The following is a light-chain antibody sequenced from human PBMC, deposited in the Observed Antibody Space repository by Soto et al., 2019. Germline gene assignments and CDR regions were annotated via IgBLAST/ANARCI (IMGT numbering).Light chain of an antibody. CDR1: QSVSSN. CDR3: QQYKNWPAIT. CDR2: GAS. V-gene: IGKV3-15*01. Sequence: EIVMTQSPSTLSVSPGERSTLSCIASQSVSSNLAWYQQKPGQAPRLLVYGASTRPTGIPTRFSGSGSGTEFTLTISSLQSEDFAVYYCQQYKNWPAITFGQGTRLEIK. J-gene: IGKJ5*01.